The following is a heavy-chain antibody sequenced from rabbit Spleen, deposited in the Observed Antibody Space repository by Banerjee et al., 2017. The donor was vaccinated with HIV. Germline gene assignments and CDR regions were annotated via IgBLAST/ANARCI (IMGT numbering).Heavy chain of an antibody. V-gene: IGHV1S40*01. D-gene: IGHD7-1*01. Sequence: QSLEESGGGLVQPEGSLTLTCKASGFSFSSSDYICWVRQAPGKGPEWIACIYNGDGSTYYPSWVNGRFTISKTSSTTVTLQMTSLTVADTATYFCARDTGTSFSSYGMDLWGPGTLVTVS. CDR3: ARDTGTSFSSYGMDL. J-gene: IGHJ6*01. CDR2: IYNGDGST. CDR1: GFSFSSSDY.